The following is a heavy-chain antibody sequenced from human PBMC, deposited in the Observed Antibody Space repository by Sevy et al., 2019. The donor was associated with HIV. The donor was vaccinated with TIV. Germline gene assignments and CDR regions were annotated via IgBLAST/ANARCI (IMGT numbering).Heavy chain of an antibody. CDR2: IYPSGST. Sequence: SETLSLTCTVSGGSISSGGYYWSWIRQPAGEGLEWIGRIYPSGSTNYRPSLKSRVTMSVDTSKNQFSLELSSVTAADTAVYYCARVRTVAGDNGVGWFDPWGQGTLVTVSS. D-gene: IGHD2-8*01. V-gene: IGHV4-61*02. CDR3: ARVRTVAGDNGVGWFDP. J-gene: IGHJ5*02. CDR1: GGSISSGGYY.